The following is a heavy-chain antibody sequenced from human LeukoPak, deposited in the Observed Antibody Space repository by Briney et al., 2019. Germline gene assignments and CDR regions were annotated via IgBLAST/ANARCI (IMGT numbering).Heavy chain of an antibody. CDR3: ARDHRIAVAGPFDH. J-gene: IGHJ4*02. V-gene: IGHV3-48*04. D-gene: IGHD6-19*01. CDR1: GFTFSSYS. Sequence: PGGSLRLSCAASGFTFSSYSMNWVRQAPGKGLEWVSYISSSSSTIYYADSVKGRFTISRDNAKNSLYLQMNSLRAEDTAVYYCARDHRIAVAGPFDHWGQGTLVTVSS. CDR2: ISSSSSTI.